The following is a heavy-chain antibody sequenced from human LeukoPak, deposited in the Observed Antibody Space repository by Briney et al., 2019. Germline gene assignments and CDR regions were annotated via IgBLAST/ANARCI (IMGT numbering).Heavy chain of an antibody. V-gene: IGHV3-64D*06. CDR2: ISSNGGST. J-gene: IGHJ4*02. D-gene: IGHD1-26*01. Sequence: GGSLRLSCSDSGLTFSSYAMHWVRQAPGKGLEYVSAISSNGGSTHYADSVKGRFTISRDNSKNTLYLQMSSLRAEDTAVYYCAKGRWELLVWGQGTLVTVSS. CDR3: AKGRWELLV. CDR1: GLTFSSYA.